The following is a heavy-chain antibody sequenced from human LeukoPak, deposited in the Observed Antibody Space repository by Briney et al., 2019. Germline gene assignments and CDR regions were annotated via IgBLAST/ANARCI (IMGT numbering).Heavy chain of an antibody. V-gene: IGHV3-11*01. D-gene: IGHD1-14*01. CDR3: ARDRAPGSGGSNWFAP. Sequence: GGSLRLSCSASGFTFSDYYMSWIRQAPGKGLEWVSYISSSGSTIYYADSGKGRFTISRDNAKNSLYLQMSSLRAEDTAVYYCARDRAPGSGGSNWFAPWGQGTLVTVSS. CDR2: ISSSGSTI. CDR1: GFTFSDYY. J-gene: IGHJ5*02.